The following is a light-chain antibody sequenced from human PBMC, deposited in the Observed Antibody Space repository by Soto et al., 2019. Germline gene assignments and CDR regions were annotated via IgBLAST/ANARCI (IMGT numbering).Light chain of an antibody. V-gene: IGLV2-14*01. CDR3: SSYTSSGTLEV. J-gene: IGLJ1*01. CDR1: SXDVAGYNY. CDR2: DVS. Sequence: QSALTQPASVSGSPGQSITISCTGTSXDVAGYNYVSWYQQHPGKAPKLMIYDVSNRPSGVSNRFSGSKSGNTASLTISGLQAEDEADYYCSSYTSSGTLEVFGTGTKVTVL.